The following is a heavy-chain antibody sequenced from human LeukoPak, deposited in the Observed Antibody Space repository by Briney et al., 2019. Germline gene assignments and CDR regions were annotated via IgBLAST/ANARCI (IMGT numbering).Heavy chain of an antibody. D-gene: IGHD3-22*01. J-gene: IGHJ4*02. CDR2: INPSGGST. CDR1: GYTFTSYG. CDR3: ACGSGYYYDY. V-gene: IGHV1-46*01. Sequence: ASVKVSCKASGYTFTSYGISWVRQAPGQGLEWMGIINPSGGSTSYAQKFQGRVTMTRDTSTSTVYMELSSLRSEDTAVYYCACGSGYYYDYWGQGTLVTVSS.